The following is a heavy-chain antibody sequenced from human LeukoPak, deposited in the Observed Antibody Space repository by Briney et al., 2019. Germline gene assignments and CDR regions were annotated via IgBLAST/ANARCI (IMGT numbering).Heavy chain of an antibody. CDR3: ARESGIVVVTAILTDAFDI. D-gene: IGHD2-21*02. CDR1: GGSISSSSYY. Sequence: SETLSLTCTVSGGSISSSSYYWSWIRQPAGKGLEWIGQIYTSGNTNYDPSLKSRVTTSVDTSKNQFSLRLSSVTAADTAVYYCARESGIVVVTAILTDAFDIWGQGTMVTVSS. J-gene: IGHJ3*02. CDR2: IYTSGNT. V-gene: IGHV4-61*09.